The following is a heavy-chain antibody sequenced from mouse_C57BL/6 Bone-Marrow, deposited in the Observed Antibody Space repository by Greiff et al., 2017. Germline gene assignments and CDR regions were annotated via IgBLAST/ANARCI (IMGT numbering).Heavy chain of an antibody. J-gene: IGHJ3*01. Sequence: VQLQQPGAELVRPGTSVKLSCKASGYTFTSYCMHWVKQRPGQGLEWIGVIDPSDSYTNYNQKFKGKATLTVDTSSSSAYMQLSSLTSEDSAVYYGAKVGLAYWGQGTLVTVSA. CDR1: GYTFTSYC. V-gene: IGHV1-59*01. CDR3: AKVGLAY. CDR2: IDPSDSYT. D-gene: IGHD1-3*01.